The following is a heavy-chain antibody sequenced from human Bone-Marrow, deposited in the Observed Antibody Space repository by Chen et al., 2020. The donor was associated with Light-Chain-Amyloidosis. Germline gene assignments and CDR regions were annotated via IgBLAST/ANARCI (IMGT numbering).Heavy chain of an antibody. Sequence: QVQLVQSGAEVKKPGSSVKVSCRASGGTFNSYGVSWIRQAPGQGLEWMGWIIPMFGRAHYAQKFQGRVTMTADESKNTAYMELSRLGSEDTAVYYCARDETPIFGVVTYNWFDPWGQGTLVTVSS. D-gene: IGHD3-3*01. CDR1: GGTFNSYG. V-gene: IGHV1-69*01. CDR3: ARDETPIFGVVTYNWFDP. CDR2: IIPMFGRA. J-gene: IGHJ5*02.